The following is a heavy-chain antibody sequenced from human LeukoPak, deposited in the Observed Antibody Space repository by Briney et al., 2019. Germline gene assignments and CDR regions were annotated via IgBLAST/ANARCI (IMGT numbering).Heavy chain of an antibody. V-gene: IGHV3-30-3*01. CDR1: GFTFSSYA. CDR2: ISYDGSNK. Sequence: GGSLRLSCAASGFTFSSYAMHWVRQAPGKGLEWVAVISYDGSNKYYADSVKGRFTISRDNSKNTLCLQMNSLRAEDTAVYYCARDLRYYDSSGYYLWGQGALVTVSS. J-gene: IGHJ5*02. D-gene: IGHD3-22*01. CDR3: ARDLRYYDSSGYYL.